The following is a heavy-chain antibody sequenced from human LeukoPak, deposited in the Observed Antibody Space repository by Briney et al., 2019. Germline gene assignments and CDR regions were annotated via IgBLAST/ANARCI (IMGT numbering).Heavy chain of an antibody. V-gene: IGHV4-39*07. D-gene: IGHD3-10*01. CDR3: ARGAKGYYGSGSSFDY. CDR2: ISYRGST. CDR1: GGSISSSHYY. Sequence: SETLSLTCTVSGGSISSSHYYWGWIRQPPGKGLEWIGSISYRGSTFYKLSLESRVTISVDTSKNQFSLRLSSVTAADTAVHYCARGAKGYYGSGSSFDYWGQGTLVTVSS. J-gene: IGHJ4*02.